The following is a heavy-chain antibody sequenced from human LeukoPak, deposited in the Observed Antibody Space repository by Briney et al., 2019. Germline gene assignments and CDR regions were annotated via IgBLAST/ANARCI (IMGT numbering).Heavy chain of an antibody. CDR2: INSDGSST. J-gene: IGHJ3*02. Sequence: GGSLRLSCAASGFTFSNYWMHWVRQAPGKGLVWVSRINSDGSSTTYADSVKGRSTISRDNAKNTLYLQMNSLRAEDTAVYYCTTVTADDAFDIWGQGTMVTVSS. V-gene: IGHV3-74*01. D-gene: IGHD4-17*01. CDR1: GFTFSNYW. CDR3: TTVTADDAFDI.